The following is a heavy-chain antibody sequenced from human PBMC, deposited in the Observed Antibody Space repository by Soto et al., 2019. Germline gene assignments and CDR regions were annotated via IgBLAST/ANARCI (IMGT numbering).Heavy chain of an antibody. V-gene: IGHV3-21*01. CDR1: GFTFSDYS. Sequence: GGSLRLSCATSGFTFSDYSMNWVRQAPGKGLEWVSSISSGGSYIYSADSVKGRFTVSRDNAKKSMYLQMNSLRAEDTAVYYCTRDYQEYSSAWQIFDYWGQGTLVTVSS. D-gene: IGHD6-19*01. CDR2: ISSGGSYI. CDR3: TRDYQEYSSAWQIFDY. J-gene: IGHJ4*02.